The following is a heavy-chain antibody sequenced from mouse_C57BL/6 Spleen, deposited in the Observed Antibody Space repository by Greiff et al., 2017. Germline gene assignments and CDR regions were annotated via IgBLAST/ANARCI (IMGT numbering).Heavy chain of an antibody. Sequence: QVQLQQPGAELVRPGSSVKLSCKASGYTFTSYWMHWVKQRPIQGLEWIGNIDPSDSETHYNQKFKDKATLTVDKSSSTAYMQLSSLTSEDSAVYYCARDGIYYGYDGYAMDYWGQGTSVTVSS. CDR2: IDPSDSET. CDR1: GYTFTSYW. V-gene: IGHV1-52*01. CDR3: ARDGIYYGYDGYAMDY. J-gene: IGHJ4*01. D-gene: IGHD2-2*01.